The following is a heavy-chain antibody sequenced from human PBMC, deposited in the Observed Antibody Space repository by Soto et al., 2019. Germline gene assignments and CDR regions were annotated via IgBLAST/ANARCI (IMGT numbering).Heavy chain of an antibody. V-gene: IGHV4-39*01. CDR1: GDSISSSRYY. J-gene: IGHJ4*02. CDR2: IYYSGST. D-gene: IGHD6-19*01. Sequence: PSETLSLTCTVSGDSISSSRYYWGWIRQPPGKGLEWIGSIYYSGSTYYNPSLKSRVTISVDTSKNQFSLKLSSVTATDTAVYYCARPDGGGWWYFDYWGQGTLVTVSS. CDR3: ARPDGGGWWYFDY.